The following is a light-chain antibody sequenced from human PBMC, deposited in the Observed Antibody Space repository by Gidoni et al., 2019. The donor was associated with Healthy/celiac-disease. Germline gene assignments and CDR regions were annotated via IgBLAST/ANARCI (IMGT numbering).Light chain of an antibody. Sequence: DIQMTQSPSSLSASVGDRVTITCRASQSISSYLNWYQQKPGKAPKLLIYAASSLQSGVPSRFSGSGSGTDFTHTISSLQPEDFATYYCQQSYSTPCTFGGGTKVEIK. CDR3: QQSYSTPCT. J-gene: IGKJ4*01. CDR2: AAS. CDR1: QSISSY. V-gene: IGKV1-39*01.